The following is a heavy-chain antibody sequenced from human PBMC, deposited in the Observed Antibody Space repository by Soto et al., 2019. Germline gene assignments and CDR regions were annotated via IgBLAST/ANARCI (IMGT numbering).Heavy chain of an antibody. J-gene: IGHJ5*02. Sequence: QVQLVQSGAEVKKPGASVKVSCKASGYTFTSYGISWVRQAPGQGLEWMGWISADNGNTNNAQKLQGGVTMTTDTSTRTAYMEMRSLRSDDTAVYYCARDRRKYYYASSGYSRGWFDPWGQGSHGHRLL. D-gene: IGHD3-22*01. CDR2: ISADNGNT. CDR3: ARDRRKYYYASSGYSRGWFDP. V-gene: IGHV1-18*01. CDR1: GYTFTSYG.